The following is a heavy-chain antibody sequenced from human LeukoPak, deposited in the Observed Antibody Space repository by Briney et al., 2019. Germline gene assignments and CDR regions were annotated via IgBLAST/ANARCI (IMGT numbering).Heavy chain of an antibody. J-gene: IGHJ6*03. CDR2: ISWNSGSI. CDR1: GFTFDDYA. CDR3: AKAGAMVRGVITYMDV. Sequence: GGSLRLSCAASGFTFDDYAMHWVRQAPGKGLEWVSGISWNSGSIGYADSVKGRFTISRDNAKNSLYLQMNSLRAEDTALYYCAKAGAMVRGVITYMDVWGKGTTVTISS. V-gene: IGHV3-9*01. D-gene: IGHD3-10*01.